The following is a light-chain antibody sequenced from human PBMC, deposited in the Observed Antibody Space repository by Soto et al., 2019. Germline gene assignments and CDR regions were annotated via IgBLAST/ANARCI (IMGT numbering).Light chain of an antibody. CDR2: AAS. V-gene: IGKV3-15*01. Sequence: EIVMTQSPAILSVSPGETATLSCRASQNIGGTLAWYQQKPGQAPRLLFYAASARATGTPARFSGSGSGTEFTPTISSLQSEDFAVYYCQQFHNWPPLTFGGGTKVDIK. J-gene: IGKJ4*01. CDR3: QQFHNWPPLT. CDR1: QNIGGT.